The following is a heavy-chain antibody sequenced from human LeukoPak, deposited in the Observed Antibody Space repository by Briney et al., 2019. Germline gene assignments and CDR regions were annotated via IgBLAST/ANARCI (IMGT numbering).Heavy chain of an antibody. CDR2: TYYRSKWYN. J-gene: IGHJ6*02. Sequence: SQTLSLTCAISGDSVSSNSAAWNWIRQSPSRGLEWLGRTYYRSKWYNDYAVSVKSRITINPDTSKNQFSLQLNSVTPEDTAVYYCARDQPYGDYYYYYYGMDVWGQGTTVTVSS. CDR3: ARDQPYGDYYYYYYGMDV. D-gene: IGHD4-17*01. V-gene: IGHV6-1*01. CDR1: GDSVSSNSAA.